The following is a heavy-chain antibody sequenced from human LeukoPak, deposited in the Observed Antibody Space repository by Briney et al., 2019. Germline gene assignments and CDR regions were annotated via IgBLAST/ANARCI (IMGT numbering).Heavy chain of an antibody. Sequence: PGGSLRLSYEVSGFDFTSYVMTWVRQAPGKGLEWVSSITAGSSYIDYTPSVEGRFTISRDNSKNSLFLHMNSLRAEDTALYYCARVGVSATNTPAFDYWGQGTLVTVSS. V-gene: IGHV3-21*01. CDR2: ITAGSSYI. D-gene: IGHD2-15*01. CDR1: GFDFTSYV. CDR3: ARVGVSATNTPAFDY. J-gene: IGHJ4*02.